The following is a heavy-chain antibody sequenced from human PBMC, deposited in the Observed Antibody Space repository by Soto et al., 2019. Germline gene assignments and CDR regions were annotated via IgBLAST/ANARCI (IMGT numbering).Heavy chain of an antibody. CDR3: ARVRLEWLFNWFDP. V-gene: IGHV4-34*01. J-gene: IGHJ5*02. D-gene: IGHD3-3*01. CDR1: GGSFSDYY. Sequence: SETLSLTCAVYGGSFSDYYWTWIRQPPGQGLERIGEINHSGSTNYNPSLKSRVTISVDTSKNQFSLKLSSVTAADTAVYYCARVRLEWLFNWFDPWGQGTLVTVSS. CDR2: INHSGST.